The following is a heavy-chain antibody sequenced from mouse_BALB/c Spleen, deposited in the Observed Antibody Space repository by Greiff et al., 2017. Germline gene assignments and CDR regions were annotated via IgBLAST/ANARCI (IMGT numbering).Heavy chain of an antibody. Sequence: EVQLQQSGTVLARPGASVKMSCKASGYTFTSYWMHWVKQRPGQGLEWIGAIYPGNSDTSYNQKFKGKAKLTAVTSTSTAYMGLSSLTNEDSAVYYCTRGEWVLPFDYWGQGTTLTVSS. D-gene: IGHD2-3*01. J-gene: IGHJ2*01. CDR3: TRGEWVLPFDY. CDR2: IYPGNSDT. V-gene: IGHV1-5*01. CDR1: GYTFTSYW.